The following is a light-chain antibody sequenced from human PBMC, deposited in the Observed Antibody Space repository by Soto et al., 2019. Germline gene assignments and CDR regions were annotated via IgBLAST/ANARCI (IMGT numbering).Light chain of an antibody. CDR2: GAS. CDR3: KQYNNWPRT. CDR1: QSVSSD. V-gene: IGKV3-15*01. J-gene: IGKJ1*01. Sequence: EIVMTQSPATLSVSPGERATLSCRASQSVSSDLAWYHQKPGQPPRLLIYGASTRATGIQARFSGSGSGTEFTLTINSLQSEDFAVYYCKQYNNWPRTFGQGTKVDI.